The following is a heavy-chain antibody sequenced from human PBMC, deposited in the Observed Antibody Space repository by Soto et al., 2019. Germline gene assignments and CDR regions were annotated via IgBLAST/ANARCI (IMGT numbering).Heavy chain of an antibody. CDR1: RLTLRSYA. Sequence: EGQLLQSGGDLVQPGGSLRLSCAGSRLTLRSYAMTWIRQTPEKGLEWVSTISGRSGVPSYADSVNGRFTVSRDNSKDTLYLQMNSLRPDDTAIYYCAKGGPFTGGFDPWGQGTLVTVAS. CDR2: ISGRSGVP. J-gene: IGHJ5*02. V-gene: IGHV3-23*01. D-gene: IGHD3-16*01. CDR3: AKGGPFTGGFDP.